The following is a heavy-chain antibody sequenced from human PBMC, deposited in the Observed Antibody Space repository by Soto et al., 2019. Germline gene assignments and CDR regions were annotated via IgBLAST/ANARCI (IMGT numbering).Heavy chain of an antibody. CDR1: GITFSSYS. J-gene: IGHJ5*02. Sequence: EVQLVESGGGLVKPGGSLRLSCAASGITFSSYSMNWVRQAPGKGLEWVSSISSSSSYIYYADSVKGRFTISRDNAKNSLYLQMNSLRAEDTAVYYCACTTVAGIGHRFFDPWGQGTLVTVSS. D-gene: IGHD6-19*01. V-gene: IGHV3-21*01. CDR3: ACTTVAGIGHRFFDP. CDR2: ISSSSSYI.